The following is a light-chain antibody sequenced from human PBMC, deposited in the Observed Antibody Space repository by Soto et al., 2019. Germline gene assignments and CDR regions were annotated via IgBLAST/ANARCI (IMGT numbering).Light chain of an antibody. V-gene: IGLV2-11*01. J-gene: IGLJ2*01. CDR2: EVS. Sequence: QSALTQPRSVSGSPGQSVTISCTGTSSDVGGYNYVSWYQQHPGKAPKLMIYEVSKRTSGVPDRFSGSKSGNTASLTSAGLQAEDEADYYCCSYAGSFVVFGGGTKLTVL. CDR1: SSDVGGYNY. CDR3: CSYAGSFVV.